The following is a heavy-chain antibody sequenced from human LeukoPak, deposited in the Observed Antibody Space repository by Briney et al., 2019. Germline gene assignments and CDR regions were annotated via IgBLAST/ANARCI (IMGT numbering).Heavy chain of an antibody. Sequence: GGSLRLSCAAYGFTFSSYAMHWVRQAPGKGLEWVAVISYDGSNKYYADSVKGRFTISRDNSKNTLYLQMNSLRAEDTAVYYCAGDTHSSSWYDHWGQGTLVTVSS. CDR3: AGDTHSSSWYDH. D-gene: IGHD6-19*01. CDR2: ISYDGSNK. CDR1: GFTFSSYA. J-gene: IGHJ5*02. V-gene: IGHV3-30-3*01.